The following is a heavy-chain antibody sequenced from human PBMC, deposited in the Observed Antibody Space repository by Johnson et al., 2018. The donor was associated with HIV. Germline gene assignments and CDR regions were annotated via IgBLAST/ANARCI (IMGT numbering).Heavy chain of an antibody. CDR1: GFTFDDYG. Sequence: VQLVESGGNFIQPGGSLRLSCAASGFTFDDYGMSWVRQAPGKGLEWVSGINWNGGSTGYADPVKGRFTISRDNAKNSLSLQMNSLRAEDTALYYCARDRLREGYAFDIWGQGTLVTVSS. CDR3: ARDRLREGYAFDI. CDR2: INWNGGST. J-gene: IGHJ3*02. D-gene: IGHD1-26*01. V-gene: IGHV3-20*04.